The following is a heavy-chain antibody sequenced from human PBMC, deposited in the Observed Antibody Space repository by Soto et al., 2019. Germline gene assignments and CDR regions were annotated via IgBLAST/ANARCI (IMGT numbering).Heavy chain of an antibody. J-gene: IGHJ4*02. Sequence: GGSLRLSCAASGFTFSSYSMNWVRQAPGKGLEWVSYISSSSSTIYYADSVKGRFTISRDNAKNSLYLQMNSLRDEDTAVYYCAREDSSGYYYVMVDYWGQGTLVTVSS. CDR3: AREDSSGYYYVMVDY. D-gene: IGHD3-22*01. CDR2: ISSSSSTI. CDR1: GFTFSSYS. V-gene: IGHV3-48*02.